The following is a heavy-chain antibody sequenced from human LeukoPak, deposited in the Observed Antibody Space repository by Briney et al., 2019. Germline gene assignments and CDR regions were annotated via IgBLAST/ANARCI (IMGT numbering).Heavy chain of an antibody. CDR3: ARSRGVSSGWTLDNWFDP. CDR2: INHSGST. D-gene: IGHD6-19*01. CDR1: GGSFSGYY. Sequence: SETLSLTCAVYGGSFSGYYWSWIRQPPGKGLEWIGEINHSGSTNYNPSLKSRVTISVDTSKNQFSLKLSSVTAADTAVYYCARSRGVSSGWTLDNWFDPWGQGTLVTASS. V-gene: IGHV4-34*01. J-gene: IGHJ5*02.